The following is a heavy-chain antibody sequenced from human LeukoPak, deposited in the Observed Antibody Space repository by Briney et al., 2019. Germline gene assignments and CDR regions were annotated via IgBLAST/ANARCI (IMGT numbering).Heavy chain of an antibody. CDR1: GYTFTVKL. Sequence: ASVNVSFKCSGYTFTVKLVHWVRQAPGQGPEWMGWINPNSGGTNYAQKFQGRVSMTSDTSINTAYMELSWLRSDDTAVYYCARDLSGRSGCGYYDNCMDVWGQGTTVTVSS. CDR3: ARDLSGRSGCGYYDNCMDV. J-gene: IGHJ6*02. V-gene: IGHV1-2*02. D-gene: IGHD3-22*01. CDR2: INPNSGGT.